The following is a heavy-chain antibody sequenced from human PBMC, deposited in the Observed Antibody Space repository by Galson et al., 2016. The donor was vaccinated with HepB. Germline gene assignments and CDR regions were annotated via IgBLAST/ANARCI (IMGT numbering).Heavy chain of an antibody. V-gene: IGHV1-3*01. CDR3: AKDITDLVVVIAAQH. CDR1: GYTFTNYA. CDR2: INAGNGNT. Sequence: SVKVSCKASGYTFTNYAMHWVRQAPGQRLEWMGWINAGNGNTKYSQKFQGRVTITRDTSASTAYMELSSPRSEDTAVYYCAKDITDLVVVIAAQHWGQGTLVTFSS. D-gene: IGHD2-15*01. J-gene: IGHJ1*01.